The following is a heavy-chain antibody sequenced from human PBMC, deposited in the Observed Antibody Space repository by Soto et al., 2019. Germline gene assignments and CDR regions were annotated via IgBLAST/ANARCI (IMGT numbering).Heavy chain of an antibody. V-gene: IGHV4-59*08. CDR1: GGSISSFY. Sequence: SETLSLTCTVSGGSISSFYWSWIRQPPGKRLEWIGFFHYNGSTKYNPSLKSRVTISVDTSKNLFSLRFSFVTAADTAVYYCARQSGPCFSFDCWARGPVAPVS. J-gene: IGHJ4*02. CDR3: ARQSGPCFSFDC. D-gene: IGHD1-26*01. CDR2: FHYNGST.